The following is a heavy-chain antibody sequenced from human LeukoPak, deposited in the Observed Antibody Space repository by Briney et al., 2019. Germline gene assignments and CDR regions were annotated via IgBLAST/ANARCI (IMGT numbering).Heavy chain of an antibody. Sequence: GGSLRLSCAASGFTLSSYAMSWVRQAPGKGLEWVSAISGSGGSTYYADSVKGRFTISRDNSKNTLYLQMNSLRAEDTAVYYCAKATFYDFWGDYMDVWGKGTTVTVSS. CDR3: AKATFYDFWGDYMDV. CDR2: ISGSGGST. J-gene: IGHJ6*03. V-gene: IGHV3-23*01. D-gene: IGHD3-3*01. CDR1: GFTLSSYA.